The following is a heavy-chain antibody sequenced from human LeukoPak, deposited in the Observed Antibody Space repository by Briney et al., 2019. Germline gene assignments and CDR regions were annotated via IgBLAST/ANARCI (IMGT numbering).Heavy chain of an antibody. CDR3: ASVRGRWFDP. CDR1: GGSISSSSYY. V-gene: IGHV4-39*07. J-gene: IGHJ5*02. CDR2: IYYSGST. Sequence: SETLSLTCTVSGGSISSSSYYGGWIRQPPGKGLELIGSIYYSGSTYYNPSLKSRVTISVDTSPKQFSLKLSSVTAADTAVYYCASVRGRWFDPWGEGTLVTVSS.